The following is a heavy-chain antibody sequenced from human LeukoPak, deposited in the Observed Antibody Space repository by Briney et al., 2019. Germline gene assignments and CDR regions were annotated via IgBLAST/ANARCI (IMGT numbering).Heavy chain of an antibody. CDR3: ARHKGGRYSGSYLDY. CDR2: IYTSGST. CDR1: GGSISNYY. Sequence: PSETLSLICTVSGGSISNYYWSWIRQPPGKGLEWIGYIYTSGSTNYNPSLKSRVTISVDTSKNQFSLNLSSVTAAATALYYCARHKGGRYSGSYLDYWGQATLVTVSS. D-gene: IGHD1-26*01. J-gene: IGHJ4*02. V-gene: IGHV4-4*09.